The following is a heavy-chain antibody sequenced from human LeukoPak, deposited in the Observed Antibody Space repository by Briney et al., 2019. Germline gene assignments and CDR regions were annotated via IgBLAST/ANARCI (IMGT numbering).Heavy chain of an antibody. Sequence: GGSLRLSCAASGFTFSSYSMNWVRQAPGKWLEWVSSISMSSSYISEAAPVKGRFTIARDNAKNSLYLQMNSLRAEETAVYYCARDPPYSYYYDSSGYYYVDYWGQGTLVTVSS. CDR2: ISMSSSYI. J-gene: IGHJ4*02. CDR3: ARDPPYSYYYDSSGYYYVDY. D-gene: IGHD3-22*01. CDR1: GFTFSSYS. V-gene: IGHV3-21*01.